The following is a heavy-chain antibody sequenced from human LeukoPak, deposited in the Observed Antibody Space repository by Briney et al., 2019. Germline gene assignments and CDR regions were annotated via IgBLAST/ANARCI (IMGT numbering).Heavy chain of an antibody. CDR3: ARGKTADIVATIGYYFDY. Sequence: SQTLSLTCAVSGGSISSGGYSWSWIRQPPGKGLEWIGYIYHSGSTYYNPSLKSRVTISVDTSKNQFSLKLSSVTAADTAVYYCARGKTADIVATIGYYFDYWGQGTLVTVSS. CDR2: IYHSGST. V-gene: IGHV4-30-2*01. J-gene: IGHJ4*02. CDR1: GGSISSGGYS. D-gene: IGHD5-12*01.